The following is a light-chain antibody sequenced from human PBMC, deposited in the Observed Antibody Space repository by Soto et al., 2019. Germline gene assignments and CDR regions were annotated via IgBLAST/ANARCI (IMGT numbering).Light chain of an antibody. CDR1: SSDVGGYNF. CDR3: SSYAGSNNRYV. CDR2: EVT. V-gene: IGLV2-8*01. J-gene: IGLJ1*01. Sequence: QSALTQPPSASGSPGQSVAISCTGTSSDVGGYNFVSWYQQHPGKAPKLIIYEVTKRPSGVPDCFSGSKSGNTASLTVSGLQADDEADYFCSSYAGSNNRYVFGTGTKLTVL.